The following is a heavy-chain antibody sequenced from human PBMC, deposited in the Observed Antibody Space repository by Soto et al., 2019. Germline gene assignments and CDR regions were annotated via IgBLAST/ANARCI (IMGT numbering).Heavy chain of an antibody. CDR3: ALQPHPLGNLPDFDY. Sequence: GASVKVSCKASGGTFSSYAISWVRQAPGQGLEWMGGIIPIFGTANYAQKFQGRVTITADESTSTAYMELSSLRSEDTAVYYCALQPHPLGNLPDFDYWGQGTLVTVSS. CDR2: IIPIFGTA. D-gene: IGHD7-27*01. CDR1: GGTFSSYA. V-gene: IGHV1-69*13. J-gene: IGHJ4*02.